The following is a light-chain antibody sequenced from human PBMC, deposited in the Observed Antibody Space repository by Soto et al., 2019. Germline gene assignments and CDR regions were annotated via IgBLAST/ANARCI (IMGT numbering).Light chain of an antibody. CDR1: QSVSTN. Sequence: EIVMTQSPATLSVSPGERATLSCRASQSVSTNLAWYQQKPGQSPRLLIYGTSTRATGVPARFSGGGSGTEFTLTINSLQSEDFAVYFCHQYNFWPTFGQGTKVDNK. J-gene: IGKJ1*01. CDR3: HQYNFWPT. V-gene: IGKV3-15*01. CDR2: GTS.